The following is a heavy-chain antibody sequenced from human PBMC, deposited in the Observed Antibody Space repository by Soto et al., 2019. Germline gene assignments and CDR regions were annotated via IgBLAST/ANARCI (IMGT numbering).Heavy chain of an antibody. CDR2: ISSSSSTI. CDR1: GFTFSSYS. J-gene: IGHJ6*03. CDR3: ARDPANYDFWSGLYYMDV. V-gene: IGHV3-48*01. D-gene: IGHD3-3*01. Sequence: GGSLRLSCAASGFTFSSYSMNWVRQAPGKGLEWVSYISSSSSTIYYADSVKGRFTISRDNAKNSLYLQMNSLRAEDTAVYYCARDPANYDFWSGLYYMDVWGKGTTVTVSS.